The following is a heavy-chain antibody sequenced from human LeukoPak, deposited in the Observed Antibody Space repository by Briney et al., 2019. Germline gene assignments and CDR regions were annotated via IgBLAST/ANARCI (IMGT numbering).Heavy chain of an antibody. J-gene: IGHJ4*02. CDR3: AKSARRYCSGGSCYYFDY. Sequence: PGGSLRLSCAASGFTFSSYGMHGVRQAPGKGLEGVAFIRYDGSNKYYADSVKGRFTIARDNSKNTLYLQMNSLRAEDTAVYYCAKSARRYCSGGSCYYFDYWGQGTLVTVSS. V-gene: IGHV3-30*02. CDR1: GFTFSSYG. CDR2: IRYDGSNK. D-gene: IGHD2-15*01.